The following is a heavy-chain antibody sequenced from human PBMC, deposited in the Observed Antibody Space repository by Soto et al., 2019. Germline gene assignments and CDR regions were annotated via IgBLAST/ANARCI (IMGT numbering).Heavy chain of an antibody. D-gene: IGHD4-17*01. CDR3: ARGVSYGGPFDY. Sequence: GASVKVSCKASGGTFSSYAISWVRQAPGQGLEWMGGIIPIFGTANYAQKFQGRVTITADESTSTAYMELSGLRSEDTAVYYCARGVSYGGPFDYWGQGTLVTVSS. CDR2: IIPIFGTA. CDR1: GGTFSSYA. V-gene: IGHV1-69*13. J-gene: IGHJ4*02.